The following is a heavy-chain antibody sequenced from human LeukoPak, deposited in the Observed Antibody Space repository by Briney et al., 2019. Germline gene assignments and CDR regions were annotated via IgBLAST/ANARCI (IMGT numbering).Heavy chain of an antibody. CDR3: ARGPDCSSTSCYYYYGMDV. CDR2: ISSSGSTI. V-gene: IGHV3-11*01. CDR1: GFTFSDYY. J-gene: IGHJ6*02. D-gene: IGHD2-2*01. Sequence: GGSLRLSCAASGFTFSDYYMSWIRQAPGKGLEWVSYISSSGSTIYYADSVKGRFTISRDNAKNSLYLQMNSLGAEDTAVYYCARGPDCSSTSCYYYYGMDVWGQGTTVTVSS.